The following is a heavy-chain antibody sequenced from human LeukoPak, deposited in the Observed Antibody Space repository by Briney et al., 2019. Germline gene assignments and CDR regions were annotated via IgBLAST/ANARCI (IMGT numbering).Heavy chain of an antibody. CDR2: IYTSGST. CDR1: GGSISSGSYY. J-gene: IGHJ6*03. D-gene: IGHD5-12*01. CDR3: ARVHRLRLVNYYYMDV. V-gene: IGHV4-61*02. Sequence: KTSETLSLTCTVSGGSISSGSYYWSWIRQPAGKGLEWIGRIYTSGSTNYNPSLKSRVTISVDTSKNQFSLKLSSVTAADTAVYYCARVHRLRLVNYYYMDVWGKGTTVTVSS.